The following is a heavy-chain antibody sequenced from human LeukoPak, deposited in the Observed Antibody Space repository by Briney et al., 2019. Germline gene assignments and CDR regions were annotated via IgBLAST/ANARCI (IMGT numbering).Heavy chain of an antibody. V-gene: IGHV3-23*01. Sequence: GGSLRLSCAASGFTFSSYAMSWVRQAPGKVMEWVSAISGSCGSTYYADSVKGRFTISRDNSKNTLYLQMNSLRAEDTAVYYCAKDTTTLPLSPFDYWGQGTLVTVSS. J-gene: IGHJ4*02. D-gene: IGHD1-1*01. CDR2: ISGSCGST. CDR3: AKDTTTLPLSPFDY. CDR1: GFTFSSYA.